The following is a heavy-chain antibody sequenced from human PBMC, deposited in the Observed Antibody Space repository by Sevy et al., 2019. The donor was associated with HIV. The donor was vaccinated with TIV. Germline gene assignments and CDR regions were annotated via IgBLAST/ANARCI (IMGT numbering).Heavy chain of an antibody. V-gene: IGHV3-30-3*01. Sequence: GESLKISCAASGFTFSSYAMHWVRQAPGKGLEWVAVISYDGSNKYYADSVKGRFTISRDNSKNTLYLQMNSLRAEDTAVYYCARGEGIAVAGTWPDYWGQGTLVTVSS. CDR3: ARGEGIAVAGTWPDY. CDR1: GFTFSSYA. D-gene: IGHD6-19*01. J-gene: IGHJ4*02. CDR2: ISYDGSNK.